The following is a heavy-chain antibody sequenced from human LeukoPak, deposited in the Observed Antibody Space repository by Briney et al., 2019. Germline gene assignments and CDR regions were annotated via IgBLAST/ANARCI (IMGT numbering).Heavy chain of an antibody. Sequence: ASVKVSCKASGYTFTSYDINWVRQAPGQGLEWMGWINPNSGGTNYAQKFQGRVTMTRDTSISTAYMELSRLRSDDTAVYYCARVTLGIVVVPAAIGVNWFDPWGQGTLVTVSS. CDR1: GYTFTSYD. CDR2: INPNSGGT. D-gene: IGHD2-2*01. J-gene: IGHJ5*02. V-gene: IGHV1-2*02. CDR3: ARVTLGIVVVPAAIGVNWFDP.